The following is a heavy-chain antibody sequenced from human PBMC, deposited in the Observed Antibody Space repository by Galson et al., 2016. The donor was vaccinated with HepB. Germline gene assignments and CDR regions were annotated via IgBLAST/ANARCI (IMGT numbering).Heavy chain of an antibody. CDR3: ARHLQDFDWLPPYLSY. CDR2: INEDGSEK. D-gene: IGHD3-9*01. CDR1: GFPFSDYS. J-gene: IGHJ4*02. Sequence: SLRLSCAASGFPFSDYSMYWVRQAPGKGLEWVANINEDGSEKYYVDSVKGRFTISRDNAKNSLYLQMNSLRAEDTAVYYCARHLQDFDWLPPYLSYWGQGTLVTVSS. V-gene: IGHV3-7*04.